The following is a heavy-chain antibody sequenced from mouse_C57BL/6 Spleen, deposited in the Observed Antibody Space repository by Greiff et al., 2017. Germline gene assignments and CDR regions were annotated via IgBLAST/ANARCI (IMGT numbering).Heavy chain of an antibody. Sequence: EVQVVESGGGLVKPGGSLKLSCAASGFTFSDYGMHWVRQAPEKGLEWVAYISSGSSTIYYADTVKGRFTISRDNAKNTLFLQMTSLRSEDTAMYYCARNCNSAWFAYWGQGTLVTVSA. D-gene: IGHD2-1*01. CDR2: ISSGSSTI. CDR3: ARNCNSAWFAY. CDR1: GFTFSDYG. V-gene: IGHV5-17*01. J-gene: IGHJ3*01.